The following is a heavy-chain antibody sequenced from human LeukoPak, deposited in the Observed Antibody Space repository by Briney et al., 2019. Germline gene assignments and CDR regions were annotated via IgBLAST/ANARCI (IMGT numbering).Heavy chain of an antibody. D-gene: IGHD2-2*01. Sequence: EASVKVSCKASGGTFSSYAISWVRQAPGQGLEWMGGIIPIFGTANYAQKFQGRVTITTDESTSTAYMELSSLRSEDTAVYYCARDRSGTDCSSSTRYYYYYMEVWGRGTTVTVS. J-gene: IGHJ6*03. CDR3: ARDRSGTDCSSSTRYYYYYMEV. CDR1: GGTFSSYA. CDR2: IIPIFGTA. V-gene: IGHV1-69*05.